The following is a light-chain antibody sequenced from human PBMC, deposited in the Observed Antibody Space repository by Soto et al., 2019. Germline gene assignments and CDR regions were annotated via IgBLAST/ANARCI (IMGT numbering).Light chain of an antibody. CDR3: QLYGSSRT. Sequence: EIVLRQSPGTLSLSPGERATLSCRASQSVSSSYLAWYQQKPGQAPRLLIYGASSRATGIPDRFSGSGSGTDFTLTISRLEPEDFAVYYCQLYGSSRTFGQGTKVEIK. V-gene: IGKV3-20*01. CDR1: QSVSSSY. CDR2: GAS. J-gene: IGKJ1*01.